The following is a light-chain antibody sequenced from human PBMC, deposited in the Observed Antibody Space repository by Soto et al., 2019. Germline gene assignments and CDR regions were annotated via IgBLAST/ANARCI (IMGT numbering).Light chain of an antibody. Sequence: IVLIQSPATLSVSPGERATLSCRASQSVSSSYLAWYQQKPGQAPRLLIYDASNRATGIPARFSGSGSGTDFTLTISSLEPEDFAVYYCQQRSNWPPKLTFGGGTKVDIK. CDR2: DAS. CDR3: QQRSNWPPKLT. J-gene: IGKJ4*01. V-gene: IGKV3-11*01. CDR1: QSVSSSY.